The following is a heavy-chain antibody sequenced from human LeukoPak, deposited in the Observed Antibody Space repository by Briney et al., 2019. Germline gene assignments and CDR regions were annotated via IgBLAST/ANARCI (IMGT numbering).Heavy chain of an antibody. D-gene: IGHD6-6*01. Sequence: ASVKVSXKVSGYTFTDYYMHWVQQAPGKGLEWMGLVDPEDGETIYAEKFQGRVTITADTSTDTAYMELSSLRSEDTAVYYCATGVSGSSGYNWFDPWGQGTLVTVSS. CDR3: ATGVSGSSGYNWFDP. CDR1: GYTFTDYY. J-gene: IGHJ5*02. V-gene: IGHV1-69-2*01. CDR2: VDPEDGET.